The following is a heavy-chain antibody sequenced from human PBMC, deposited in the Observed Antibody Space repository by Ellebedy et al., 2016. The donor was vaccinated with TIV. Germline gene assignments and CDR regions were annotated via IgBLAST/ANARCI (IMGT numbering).Heavy chain of an antibody. CDR3: ARGWTGAFDI. CDR2: IKQDGSGE. Sequence: GESLKISCAASGFTFSSSWMSWVRQAPGKGLEWVANIKQDGSGEYYVDSVKGRFTISRDNAKNSLYLQMNSLRAEDTAVYYCARGWTGAFDIWGQGTMVTVSS. D-gene: IGHD3/OR15-3a*01. J-gene: IGHJ3*02. V-gene: IGHV3-7*01. CDR1: GFTFSSSW.